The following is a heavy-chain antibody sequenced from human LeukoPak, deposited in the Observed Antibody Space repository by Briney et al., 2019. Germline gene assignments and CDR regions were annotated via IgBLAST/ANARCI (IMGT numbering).Heavy chain of an antibody. CDR2: ISSSSDCI. CDR1: GFTFSSYR. J-gene: IGHJ5*02. D-gene: IGHD5-12*01. V-gene: IGHV3-21*01. Sequence: GGSLRLSCAASGFTFSSYRMNWVRQAPGKGLEWVSCISSSSDCIYYADSAKGRFTISRDNAKNSLYLQMNSLRAEDTAVYYCARERGYGGYKWFDPWGQGTLVTVSS. CDR3: ARERGYGGYKWFDP.